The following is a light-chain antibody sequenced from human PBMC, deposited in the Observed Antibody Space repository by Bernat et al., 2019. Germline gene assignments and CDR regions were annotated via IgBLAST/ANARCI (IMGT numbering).Light chain of an antibody. CDR3: QQSDEWPRT. J-gene: IGKJ1*01. Sequence: EIVMTQSPATLSVSPGERATLSCRASQNINRNLVWYQQKRGQASRLLIHGASARATGIPARFSGSGSGTEFTLTISSLQSEDFAVYYCQQSDEWPRTFGQVTKVEVK. CDR2: GAS. V-gene: IGKV3-15*01. CDR1: QNINRN.